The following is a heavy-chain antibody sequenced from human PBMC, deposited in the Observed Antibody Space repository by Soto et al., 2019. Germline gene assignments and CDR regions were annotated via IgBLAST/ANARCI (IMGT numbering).Heavy chain of an antibody. CDR2: INHSGST. CDR1: GGSFSGYY. D-gene: IGHD5-12*01. CDR3: ARGRRWLQSPFFDY. V-gene: IGHV4-34*01. J-gene: IGHJ4*02. Sequence: ASETLSLTCTVSGGSFSGYYWSWIRQPPGKGLEWIGEINHSGSTNYNPSLKSRVTISVDTSKNQFSLKLSSVTAADTAVYYCARGRRWLQSPFFDYWGQGTLVTVSS.